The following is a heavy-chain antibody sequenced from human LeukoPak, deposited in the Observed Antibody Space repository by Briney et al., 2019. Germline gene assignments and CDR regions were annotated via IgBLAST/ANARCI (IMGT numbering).Heavy chain of an antibody. D-gene: IGHD3-22*01. CDR2: IYGVGSI. V-gene: IGHV3-66*01. J-gene: IGHJ1*01. CDR3: AASYYYDSSGYYYMFPFHF. Sequence: GGSLRLPCAASGFTVSDNYMIWVRQTPGKGLEWVSIIYGVGSIYYADSVTGRFTISRDTSNNTLYLQMNSLRAEDTAVYYCAASYYYDSSGYYYMFPFHFWGQGTLVAVSS. CDR1: GFTVSDNY.